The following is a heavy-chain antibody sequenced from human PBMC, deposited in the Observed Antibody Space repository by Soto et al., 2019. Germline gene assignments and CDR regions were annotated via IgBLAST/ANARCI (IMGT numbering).Heavy chain of an antibody. D-gene: IGHD1-26*01. J-gene: IGHJ4*02. CDR1: GFTFSGSA. CDR2: IRSKANSYAT. V-gene: IGHV3-73*02. CDR3: TAWNSGSQTDY. Sequence: EVQLVESGGGLVQPGGSLKLSCAASGFTFSGSAMHWVRQASGKGLEWVGRIRSKANSYATAYAASVKGRFTISRDDSNNTAYLQMNSLKTEDTAVYYCTAWNSGSQTDYWGQGTLVTVSS.